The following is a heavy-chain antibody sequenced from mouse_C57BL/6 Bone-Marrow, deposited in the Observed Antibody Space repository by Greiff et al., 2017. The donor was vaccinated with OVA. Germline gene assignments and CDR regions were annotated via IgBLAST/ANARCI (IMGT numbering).Heavy chain of an antibody. V-gene: IGHV1-76*01. CDR3: ARDDGYFFEC. D-gene: IGHD2-3*01. J-gene: IGHJ2*01. CDR2: IYPGSGNT. Sequence: VQGVESGAEVVRPGASVKLSCKASGYTFTDHYINWVKQRPGQGLEWIARIYPGSGNTYYNEKFKGKATLTAEKSSNTAYMQLSSLTSEDSAVYFCARDDGYFFECWGQGTTLTVSS. CDR1: GYTFTDHY.